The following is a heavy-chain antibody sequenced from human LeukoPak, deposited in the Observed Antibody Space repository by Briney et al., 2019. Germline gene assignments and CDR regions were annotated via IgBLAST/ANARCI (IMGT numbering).Heavy chain of an antibody. V-gene: IGHV4-31*03. CDR3: ARGRYDILTGYDDAFDI. CDR2: MYYSGST. CDR1: GGSISSGGYY. Sequence: PSQTLSLTCTVSGGSISSGGYYWSWIRQHPGKGLEWIRYMYYSGSTYYNPSLKSRVTISVDTSKNQFSLKLSSVTAADTAVYYCARGRYDILTGYDDAFDIWGQWTMVTVSS. D-gene: IGHD3-9*01. J-gene: IGHJ3*02.